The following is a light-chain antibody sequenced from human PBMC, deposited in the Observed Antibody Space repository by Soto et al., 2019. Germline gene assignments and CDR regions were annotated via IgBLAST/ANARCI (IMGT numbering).Light chain of an antibody. Sequence: QSALTQPASVSGSPGQSITISCSGTPSDIGAYNYVSWYQHLPGKAPKVIIYDVTNRPSGVSSRFSGSKSGTTASLTISGLQAEDEANYYCGSYTISSTLMIFGGGT. CDR2: DVT. V-gene: IGLV2-14*03. CDR3: GSYTISSTLMI. J-gene: IGLJ2*01. CDR1: PSDIGAYNY.